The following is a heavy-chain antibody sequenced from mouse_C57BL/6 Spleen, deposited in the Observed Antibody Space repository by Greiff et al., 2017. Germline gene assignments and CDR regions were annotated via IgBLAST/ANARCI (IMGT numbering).Heavy chain of an antibody. V-gene: IGHV5-9*01. Sequence: MLVESGGGLVKPGGSLKLSCAASGFTFSSYTMSWVRQTPEKRLEWVATISGGGGNTYYPDSVKGRFTISRDNAKNTLYLQMSSLRSEDTALYYCAAQASFAYWGQGTLVTVSA. CDR3: AAQASFAY. J-gene: IGHJ3*01. CDR1: GFTFSSYT. CDR2: ISGGGGNT. D-gene: IGHD3-2*02.